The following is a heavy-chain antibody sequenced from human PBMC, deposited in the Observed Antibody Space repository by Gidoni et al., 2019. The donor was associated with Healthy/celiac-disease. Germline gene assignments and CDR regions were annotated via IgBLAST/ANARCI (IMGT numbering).Heavy chain of an antibody. Sequence: QVQLVESGGGVVQPGRSLRLSCAASGFTFSSYGMHWVRQAPGKGLEWVAVISYDGSNKYYADSVKGRFTISRDNSKNTLYLQMNSLRAEDTAVYYCAKGGLWFPLDAFDIWGQGTMVTVSS. D-gene: IGHD5-18*01. V-gene: IGHV3-30*18. J-gene: IGHJ3*02. CDR3: AKGGLWFPLDAFDI. CDR1: GFTFSSYG. CDR2: ISYDGSNK.